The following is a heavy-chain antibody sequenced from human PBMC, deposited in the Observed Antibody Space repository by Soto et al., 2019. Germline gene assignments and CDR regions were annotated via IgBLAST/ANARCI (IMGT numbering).Heavy chain of an antibody. CDR1: GCTFSSYA. CDR2: IIPIFGTA. D-gene: IGHD6-13*01. Sequence: SVKVSCKASGCTFSSYAISWVRQPPGQGLEWMGGIIPIFGTANYAQKFQGRVTITADKSTSTAYMELSSLRSEDTAVYYCARDPSSSWYALAFDIWGQGTMVTVSS. J-gene: IGHJ3*02. CDR3: ARDPSSSWYALAFDI. V-gene: IGHV1-69*06.